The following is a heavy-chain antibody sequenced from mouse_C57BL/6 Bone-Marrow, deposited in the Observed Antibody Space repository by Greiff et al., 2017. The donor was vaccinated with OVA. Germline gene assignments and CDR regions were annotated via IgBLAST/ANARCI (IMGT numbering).Heavy chain of an antibody. CDR2: IDPENGDT. CDR3: TTFDYYGSSYLYYYAMDY. Sequence: EVQLQQSGAELVRPGASVKLSCTASGFNIKDDYMHWVKQRPEQGLEWIGWIDPENGDTEYASKFQGKATITADTSSNTAYLQLSSLTSEDTAVYYCTTFDYYGSSYLYYYAMDYWGQGTSVTVSS. V-gene: IGHV14-4*01. J-gene: IGHJ4*01. CDR1: GFNIKDDY. D-gene: IGHD1-1*01.